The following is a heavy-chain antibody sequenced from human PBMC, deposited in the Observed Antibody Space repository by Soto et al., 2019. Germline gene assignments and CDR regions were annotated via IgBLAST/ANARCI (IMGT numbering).Heavy chain of an antibody. V-gene: IGHV1-2*04. D-gene: IGHD6-19*01. CDR1: GYTFTGYY. CDR2: INPNSGGT. J-gene: IGHJ1*01. CDR3: ARESAVACNLAEYFQH. Sequence: ASVKVSCKASGYTFTGYYMHWVRQAPGQGLEWMGWINPNSGGTNYAQKFQGWVTMTRDTSISTAYMELSRLRSDDTAVYYCARESAVACNLAEYFQHWGQGTLVTVSS.